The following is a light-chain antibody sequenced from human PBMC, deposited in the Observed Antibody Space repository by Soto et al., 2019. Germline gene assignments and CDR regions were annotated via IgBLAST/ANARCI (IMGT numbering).Light chain of an antibody. CDR1: RSVRSNF. V-gene: IGKV3-20*01. CDR2: GAS. Sequence: EVVSTQSPGTPSLSPGERASLSWSASRSVRSNFLAWYHQRPGRAPRLLIYGASSRATDIPDRFSGSVSGTDFTLTISRLEPEDFAVFYCQQYGGSPWTFGQGTKVDI. J-gene: IGKJ1*01. CDR3: QQYGGSPWT.